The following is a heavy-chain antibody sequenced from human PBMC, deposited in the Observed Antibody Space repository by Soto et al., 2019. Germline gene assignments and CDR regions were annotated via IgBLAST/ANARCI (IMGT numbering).Heavy chain of an antibody. CDR3: ARNKDRLQLGGNYYYILDV. Sequence: SVKVSCKASGGTFSNSAVSWVRQAPGQGLEWLGGIMPIFHTPDYAQKFQDRLTITADESTNTAYMELSGLRSDDTAVYYCARNKDRLQLGGNYYYILDVWGQGTAVTVSS. V-gene: IGHV1-69*13. D-gene: IGHD5-12*01. J-gene: IGHJ6*02. CDR1: GGTFSNSA. CDR2: IMPIFHTP.